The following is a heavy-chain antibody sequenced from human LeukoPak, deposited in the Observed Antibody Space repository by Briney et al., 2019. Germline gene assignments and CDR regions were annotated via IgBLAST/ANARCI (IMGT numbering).Heavy chain of an antibody. V-gene: IGHV4-31*03. CDR1: GDSISSGGYY. Sequence: SQTLSLTCTVSGDSISSGGYYWSWIRQHPGKGLEWIGCVYYSGSTYYNPSLKRRVTTSVDTSNNQFPLELSSVTAADTAVYYWARPPGLAGYIHFAYWGQGTLVTVSS. CDR3: ARPPGLAGYIHFAY. D-gene: IGHD1-1*01. CDR2: VYYSGST. J-gene: IGHJ4*02.